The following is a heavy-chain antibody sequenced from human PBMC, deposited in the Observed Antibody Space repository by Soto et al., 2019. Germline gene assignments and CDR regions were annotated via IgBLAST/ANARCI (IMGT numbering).Heavy chain of an antibody. V-gene: IGHV3-15*01. CDR1: GVTFTYAW. CDR3: AHWLGYGMDV. D-gene: IGHD6-19*01. Sequence: GGSLRLSCAASGVTFTYAWMTWVRQVPGKGLEWVGRIKSKADGGTTDYSAPVKGRFAISTDESKNTLRLQMNGLRAEDSAIYYCAHWLGYGMDVWGQVTSVTVSS. CDR2: IKSKADGGTT. J-gene: IGHJ6*02.